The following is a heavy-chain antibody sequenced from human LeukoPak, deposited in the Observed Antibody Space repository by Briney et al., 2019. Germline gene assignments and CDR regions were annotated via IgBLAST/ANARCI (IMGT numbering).Heavy chain of an antibody. CDR1: GGTFSSYA. Sequence: VASVKVSCKASGGTFSSYAISWVRQAPGQGLEWMGGIIPIFGTANYAQKFQGRVTITADESTRTAYMELSSLRSEDTAVYYCATPRAAASYNYYYCYMDVWGKGTTVTVSS. J-gene: IGHJ6*03. D-gene: IGHD6-13*01. CDR3: ATPRAAASYNYYYCYMDV. CDR2: IIPIFGTA. V-gene: IGHV1-69*13.